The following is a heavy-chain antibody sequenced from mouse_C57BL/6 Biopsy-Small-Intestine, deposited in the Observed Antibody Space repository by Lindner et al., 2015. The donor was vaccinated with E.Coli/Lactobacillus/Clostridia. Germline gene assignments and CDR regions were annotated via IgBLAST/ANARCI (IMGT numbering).Heavy chain of an antibody. CDR1: GDEFSEFW. CDR3: ARILDSHYVDYYVMDY. CDR2: TYPGDGDT. V-gene: IGHV1-80*01. J-gene: IGHJ4*01. Sequence: VQLQESGAELVKPGASVKISCKVSGDEFSEFWMHWVKQRPGKGLEWIGQTYPGDGDTKYDGKFKGKATLTVDKSSSTAHMELRSLTSDDSAVYYCARILDSHYVDYYVMDYWGQGTSVTVSS. D-gene: IGHD1-2*01.